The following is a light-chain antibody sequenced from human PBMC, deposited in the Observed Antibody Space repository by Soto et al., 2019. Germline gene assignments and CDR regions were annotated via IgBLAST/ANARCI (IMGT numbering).Light chain of an antibody. J-gene: IGKJ3*01. CDR1: QSVSSN. CDR3: QQYNNWLFT. V-gene: IGKV3-15*01. Sequence: EIVMTQSPATLSVSPGERATLSCRASQSVSSNLAWYQQKPGQAPRLLIYDASARATGIPARFSGSGSGTEFTLTISSLQSEXFAVXYXQQYNNWLFTFGPGTKVDIK. CDR2: DAS.